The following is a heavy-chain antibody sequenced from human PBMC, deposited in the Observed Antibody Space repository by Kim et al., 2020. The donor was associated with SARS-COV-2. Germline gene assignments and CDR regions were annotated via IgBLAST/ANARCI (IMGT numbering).Heavy chain of an antibody. J-gene: IGHJ4*02. V-gene: IGHV6-1*01. CDR2: KWYI. CDR3: ARKTDYFDS. Sequence: KWYIESAQSVKGRITINPDTSKNQFSLRLNSVTPEDTAVYYCARKTDYFDSWGQGTLVTVSS.